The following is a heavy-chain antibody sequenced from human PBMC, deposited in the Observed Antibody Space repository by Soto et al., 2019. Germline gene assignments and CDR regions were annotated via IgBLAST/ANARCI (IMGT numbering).Heavy chain of an antibody. CDR2: INEDGSKK. CDR3: AKEMHLGSGWGDIDI. Sequence: VQLVESGGALVQPGGSLGLSCAVSGFTVSAKWMSWVRQAPGKGLEWLANINEDGSKKFYVESVKGRFTISKDNAKNSLSLQLGSLGADDTAVYYCAKEMHLGSGWGDIDIWGRGTMVTVSS. J-gene: IGHJ4*02. V-gene: IGHV3-7*03. D-gene: IGHD6-19*01. CDR1: GFTVSAKW.